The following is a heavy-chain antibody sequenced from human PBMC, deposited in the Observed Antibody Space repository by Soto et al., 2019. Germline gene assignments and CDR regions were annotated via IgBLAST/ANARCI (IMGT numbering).Heavy chain of an antibody. V-gene: IGHV3-30*18. CDR2: ISYDGSNK. CDR3: AKALYYYGSGSYSFDC. J-gene: IGHJ4*02. Sequence: GGSLRLSCAASGFMFSNYGMHWVRQAPGKGLEWVAVISYDGSNKFYAGSVKGRFTISRDNSKNMMYLQMNSLRTEDTALYYCAKALYYYGSGSYSFDCWGQGTLVTVSS. D-gene: IGHD3-10*01. CDR1: GFMFSNYG.